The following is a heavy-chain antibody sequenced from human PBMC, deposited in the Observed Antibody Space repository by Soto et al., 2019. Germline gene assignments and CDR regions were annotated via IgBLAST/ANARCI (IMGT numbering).Heavy chain of an antibody. CDR1: GYTFTGYY. Sequence: ASVKVSCKASGYTFTGYYMHWVRQAPGQGLEWMGWINPNSGGTNYAQKVQGWVTMTRDTSISTAYMELSRLRSDDTAVYYCARGLSGYSYGNWFDPWGQGTLVTVSS. D-gene: IGHD5-18*01. CDR3: ARGLSGYSYGNWFDP. V-gene: IGHV1-2*04. CDR2: INPNSGGT. J-gene: IGHJ5*02.